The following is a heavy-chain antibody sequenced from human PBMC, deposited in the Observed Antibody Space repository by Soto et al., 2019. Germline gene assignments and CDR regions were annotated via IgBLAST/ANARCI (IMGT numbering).Heavy chain of an antibody. CDR3: ARFIGYPYYFDY. Sequence: PSETLSLTCTVSVGSLSHYYWNWIRQTPGKGLEWIAYVYSSGDTNYNPSLRSRVTTSVDTSKNQFSLRLSSVTAADTAVYFCARFIGYPYYFDYWGLGTLVTVSS. CDR1: VGSLSHYY. V-gene: IGHV4-59*01. CDR2: VYSSGDT. J-gene: IGHJ4*02. D-gene: IGHD5-18*01.